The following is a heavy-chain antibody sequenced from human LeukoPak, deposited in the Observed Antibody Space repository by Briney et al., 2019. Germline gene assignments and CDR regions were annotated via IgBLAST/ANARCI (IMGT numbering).Heavy chain of an antibody. Sequence: SVKVSCKASGGTLSSYAISWVRQAPGQGLEWMGGIIPIFGTANYAQKFQGRVTITADESTSTAYMELSSLRSEDTAVYYCARAYDYGVQLGDYWGQGTLVTVSS. D-gene: IGHD4-17*01. J-gene: IGHJ4*02. CDR1: GGTLSSYA. V-gene: IGHV1-69*13. CDR2: IIPIFGTA. CDR3: ARAYDYGVQLGDY.